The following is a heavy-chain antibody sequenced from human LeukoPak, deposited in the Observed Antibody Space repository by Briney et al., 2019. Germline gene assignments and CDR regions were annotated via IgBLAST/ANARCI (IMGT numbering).Heavy chain of an antibody. CDR1: EFTFSSYA. V-gene: IGHV3-23*01. CDR2: ISGSGGST. J-gene: IGHJ4*02. CDR3: AKVPINYYDSSGSYGYFDY. Sequence: GGSLRLSCAASEFTFSSYAMNWDRQVPGKGLEWVSAISGSGGSTYYADSVKGRFTISRDNSKNTLYLQMNSLRAEDTAVYYCAKVPINYYDSSGSYGYFDYWGQGTLVTVSS. D-gene: IGHD3-22*01.